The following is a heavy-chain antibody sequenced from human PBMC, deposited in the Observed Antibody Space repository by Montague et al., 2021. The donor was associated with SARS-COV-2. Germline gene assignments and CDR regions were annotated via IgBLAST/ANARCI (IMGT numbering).Heavy chain of an antibody. D-gene: IGHD1-14*01. Sequence: YSGTTYYNSSIMSRVTISIDTSKNHFSLKLRSVTAADTAIYYCASPGGYFAHWGQGALVTVSS. CDR3: ASPGGYFAH. V-gene: IGHV4-39*02. J-gene: IGHJ4*02. CDR2: YSGTT.